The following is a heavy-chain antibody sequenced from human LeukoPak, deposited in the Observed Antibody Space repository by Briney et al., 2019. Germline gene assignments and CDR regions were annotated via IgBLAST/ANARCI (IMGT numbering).Heavy chain of an antibody. Sequence: PSETLSLTCTVSGGSISSYYWSWIRQPPGKGLEWIGYIYYSGSTNYNPSLKSRVTISVDTSKNQFSLKLSSVTAADTAVYYCARAVPSYGYDYWGQGTLVTVSS. V-gene: IGHV4-59*01. CDR2: IYYSGST. D-gene: IGHD5-18*01. J-gene: IGHJ4*02. CDR1: GGSISSYY. CDR3: ARAVPSYGYDY.